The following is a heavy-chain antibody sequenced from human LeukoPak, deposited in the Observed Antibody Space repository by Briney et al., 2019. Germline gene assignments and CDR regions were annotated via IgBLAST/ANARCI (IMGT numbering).Heavy chain of an antibody. CDR2: ISAYNGNT. Sequence: ASVKVSCKASGYTFISYGISWVRQAPGQGLEWMGWISAYNGNTNYAQKFQGRVTMTRDTSISSAYMELSRLRSDDTAVYYCAREGEYGCSSTSCYGHVFDYWGQGTLVTVSS. CDR1: GYTFISYG. V-gene: IGHV1-18*01. J-gene: IGHJ4*02. D-gene: IGHD2-2*01. CDR3: AREGEYGCSSTSCYGHVFDY.